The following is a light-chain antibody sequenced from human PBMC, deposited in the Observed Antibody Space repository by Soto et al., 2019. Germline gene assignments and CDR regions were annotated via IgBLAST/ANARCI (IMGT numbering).Light chain of an antibody. CDR3: SSYTRSSTSYV. J-gene: IGLJ1*01. CDR1: SSDVGGYNY. CDR2: EVS. Sequence: QSVLAQPASVPGSPGQSITISCTGTSSDVGGYNYVSWYQQHPGKAPKLMIYEVSNRPSRVSNRFSGSKSGNTASLTISGLQAEDEADYYCSSYTRSSTSYVFGTGTKVTVL. V-gene: IGLV2-14*01.